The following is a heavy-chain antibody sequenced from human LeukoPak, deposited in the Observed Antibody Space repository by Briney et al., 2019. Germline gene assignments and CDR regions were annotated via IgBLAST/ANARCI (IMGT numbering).Heavy chain of an antibody. CDR2: IYYSGST. CDR1: GGSISSYY. J-gene: IGHJ3*02. Sequence: PSETLSLTCTVSGGSISSYYWSWIRQPPGKGLEWIGYIYYSGSTYYNPSLRSRVTISVDTSKNQFSLKLSSVTAADTAVYYCARLYCSSSTCYASDAFDIWGQGTMVTVSS. CDR3: ARLYCSSSTCYASDAFDI. D-gene: IGHD2-2*01. V-gene: IGHV4-59*08.